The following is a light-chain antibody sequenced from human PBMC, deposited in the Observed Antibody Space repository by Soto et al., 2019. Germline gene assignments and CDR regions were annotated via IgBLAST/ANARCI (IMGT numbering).Light chain of an antibody. J-gene: IGKJ1*01. CDR1: QSVSSSA. CDR2: GAS. CDR3: HHYGRATQP. Sequence: EIVLTQSPGTLSLSPGERATLSCRASQSVSSSALAWYQQKPGQAPRLLMYGASSRATGMPDRFSGSGSGTDFSLTISRLEPEDFAVYYCHHYGRATQPFGQGTRVAIK. V-gene: IGKV3-20*01.